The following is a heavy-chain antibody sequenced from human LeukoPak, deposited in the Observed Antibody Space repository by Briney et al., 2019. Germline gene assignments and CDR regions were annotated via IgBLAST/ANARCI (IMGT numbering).Heavy chain of an antibody. CDR3: TRFSGSYYDYYYYMDV. D-gene: IGHD1-26*01. Sequence: GGSLRLSCTASGFTFSTYWMTWVRQAPGKGLEWVANINQDGSQKYHVDSVKGRFTISRDDSKNTAYLQMNSLKTEDTAVYYCTRFSGSYYDYYYYMDVWGKGTTVTVSS. V-gene: IGHV3-7*03. CDR2: INQDGSQK. J-gene: IGHJ6*03. CDR1: GFTFSTYW.